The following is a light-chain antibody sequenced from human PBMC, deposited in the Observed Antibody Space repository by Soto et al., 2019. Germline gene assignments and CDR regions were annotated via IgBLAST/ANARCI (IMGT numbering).Light chain of an antibody. V-gene: IGKV1-9*01. J-gene: IGKJ4*01. Sequence: IQLTQSPSSLSASVGDRVTITCRASQGIRNYLAWSQQKPGKAPNLLIYLASTLQGGVPSRFSGSGSGTDFSLTISSLQPEDVATYYCQYLNSFPLTFGGGTKVELK. CDR1: QGIRNY. CDR3: QYLNSFPLT. CDR2: LAS.